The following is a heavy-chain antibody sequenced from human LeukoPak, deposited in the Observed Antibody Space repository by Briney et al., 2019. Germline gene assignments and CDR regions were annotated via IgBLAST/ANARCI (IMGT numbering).Heavy chain of an antibody. CDR3: ARDRSGYYDRNGHYYFDY. J-gene: IGHJ4*02. Sequence: SETLSLTCAVYGGSFSGYYWSWIRQPPGKGLEWIGEINHSGSTNYNPSLKSRVTISVDTSKKQFSLKLSSVTAADTAVYYCARDRSGYYDRNGHYYFDYWGQGTLVTVSS. CDR1: GGSFSGYY. D-gene: IGHD3-22*01. V-gene: IGHV4-34*01. CDR2: INHSGST.